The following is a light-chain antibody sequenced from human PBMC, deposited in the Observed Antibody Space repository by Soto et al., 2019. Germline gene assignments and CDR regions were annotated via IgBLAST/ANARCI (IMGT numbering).Light chain of an antibody. V-gene: IGKV3-20*01. CDR2: GAS. CDR1: QSVSSSY. CDR3: QQYGSSPPWT. Sequence: EIVLTQSPGTLSLSPGERATLSCRASQSVSSSYLAWYQQKPGQAPRLLIYGASSRAIGIPDRFSGSGSGTDFTLTISRLEPVDFAVYYCQQYGSSPPWTFGQGTKVEIK. J-gene: IGKJ1*01.